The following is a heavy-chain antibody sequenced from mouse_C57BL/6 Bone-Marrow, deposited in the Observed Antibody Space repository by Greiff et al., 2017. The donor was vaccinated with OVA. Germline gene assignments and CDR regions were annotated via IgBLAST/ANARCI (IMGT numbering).Heavy chain of an antibody. CDR2: IHPNSGST. CDR1: GYTFTSYW. J-gene: IGHJ2*01. CDR3: ARREDYDPFDY. D-gene: IGHD2-4*01. V-gene: IGHV1-64*01. Sequence: VQLQQSGAELVKPGASVKLSCKASGYTFTSYWMHWVKQRPGQGLEWIGMIHPNSGSTNYNEKFKSKATLTVDKSSSTAYMQLSSLTSEDSAVYYCARREDYDPFDYWGQGTTLTVSS.